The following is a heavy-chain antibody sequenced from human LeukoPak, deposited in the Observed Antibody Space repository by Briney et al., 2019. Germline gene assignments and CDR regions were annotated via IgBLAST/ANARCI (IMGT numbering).Heavy chain of an antibody. Sequence: GGSLRLSCVASGFTFSTSDMHWVRQATGKGLEWVSAIVTAGDTYYPGSVKGRFTISRDNSKNTLYLQMNSLRGEDTAVYYCAKDGLMGATNPYYYYMDVWGKGTTVTVSS. D-gene: IGHD1-26*01. CDR3: AKDGLMGATNPYYYYMDV. V-gene: IGHV3-13*01. J-gene: IGHJ6*03. CDR1: GFTFSTSD. CDR2: IVTAGDT.